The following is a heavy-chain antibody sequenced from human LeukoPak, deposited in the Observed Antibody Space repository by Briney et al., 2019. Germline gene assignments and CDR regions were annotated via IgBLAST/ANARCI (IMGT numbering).Heavy chain of an antibody. CDR1: GFTFSSYG. V-gene: IGHV3-30*03. J-gene: IGHJ4*02. CDR2: ISYDGSNK. D-gene: IGHD1-26*01. Sequence: PGGSLRLSCAASGFTFSSYGMHWVRRAPGKGLEWVAVISYDGSNKYYADSVKGRFTISRDNSKNTLYLQMNSLRAEDTAVYYCASGIVGATPWDYWGQGTLVTVSS. CDR3: ASGIVGATPWDY.